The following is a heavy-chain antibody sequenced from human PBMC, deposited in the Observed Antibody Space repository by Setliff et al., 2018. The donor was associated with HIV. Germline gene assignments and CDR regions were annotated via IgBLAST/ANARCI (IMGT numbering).Heavy chain of an antibody. V-gene: IGHV4-59*11. J-gene: IGHJ6*03. CDR1: GGSISGHY. CDR2: IFYTGST. CDR3: VRGYCSSTTCYDGYYYMDV. Sequence: SETLSLTCTVSGGSISGHYWSWIRQPPGKGLEWIAYIFYTGSTNYNPSLKSRVTISVDTSKNQFFLKLSSVTAADTAVYYCVRGYCSSTTCYDGYYYMDVWGKGSTVTVSS. D-gene: IGHD2-2*01.